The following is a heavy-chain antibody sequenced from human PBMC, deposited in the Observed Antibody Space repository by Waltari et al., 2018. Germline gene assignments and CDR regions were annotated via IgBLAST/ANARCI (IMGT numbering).Heavy chain of an antibody. V-gene: IGHV3-21*02. CDR3: ARVKRYELQSVMDH. CDR1: GFNFSLYN. Sequence: EVQLVESGGGLVKPGGSLRLACATSGFNFSLYNMTWVRQAPGKGLEWVSAVSFSGSSVFYADSLSGRFAISRDNAKNSLYLQMNDLRVEDTAVYYCARVKRYELQSVMDHWGQGALVSVSS. D-gene: IGHD3-9*01. J-gene: IGHJ4*02. CDR2: VSFSGSSV.